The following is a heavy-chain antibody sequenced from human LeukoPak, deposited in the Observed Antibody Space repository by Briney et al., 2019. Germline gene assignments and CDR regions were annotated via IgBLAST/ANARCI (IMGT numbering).Heavy chain of an antibody. CDR1: GFPFSSYW. V-gene: IGHV3-74*01. D-gene: IGHD1-14*01. CDR2: INPGGSST. Sequence: GGSLRLSCAASGFPFSSYWMHWVRQVPGKGLVWVSRINPGGSSTAYADSVKGRFTISRDNAKNTLYLQMDSLRAEDTAIYYCARSNQADDYWGQGTLVTVSS. CDR3: ARSNQADDY. J-gene: IGHJ4*02.